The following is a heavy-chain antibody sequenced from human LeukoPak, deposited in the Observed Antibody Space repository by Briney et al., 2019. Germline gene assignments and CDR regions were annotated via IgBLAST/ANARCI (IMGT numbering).Heavy chain of an antibody. CDR2: IKSKTDGGTI. J-gene: IGHJ4*02. CDR1: GVSFDDYY. CDR3: TTLRYGGNVY. D-gene: IGHD4-23*01. V-gene: IGHV3-15*01. Sequence: PSETLSLTCAVSGVSFDDYYWAWVRQTPGKGLEWVGRIKSKTDGGTIDYAAPVKGRFTFSRDDSKNTLYLQMNSLKTEDTAVYYCTTLRYGGNVYWGQGTLVTVSS.